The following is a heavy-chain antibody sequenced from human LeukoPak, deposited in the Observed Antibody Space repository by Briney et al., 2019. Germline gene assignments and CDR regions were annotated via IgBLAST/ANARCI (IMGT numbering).Heavy chain of an antibody. CDR1: GFTFSNYW. D-gene: IGHD2-21*02. CDR2: IKSDGSST. V-gene: IGHV3-74*01. Sequence: PGGSLRLSCAASGFTFSNYWMHWVRQAPGEALMWVSRIKSDGSSTTYADSVKGRFTISRDNAKNTLYLQMNSLRAEDTAVYYCSRDSWSSCGGDCYSGLDVWGQGTTVTVSS. J-gene: IGHJ6*02. CDR3: SRDSWSSCGGDCYSGLDV.